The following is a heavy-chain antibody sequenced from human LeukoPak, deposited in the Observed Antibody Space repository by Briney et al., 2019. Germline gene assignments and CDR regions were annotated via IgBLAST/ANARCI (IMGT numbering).Heavy chain of an antibody. V-gene: IGHV4-59*11. CDR1: AGSISSHY. J-gene: IGHJ5*02. Sequence: SRTLSLTCTVSAGSISSHYCSWIRQPPGKGLEWIGYIYYSGSTNYNPSLKSRVTISVDTSKNQFSLKLSSVTAADTAVYYCPRDHIVVVPAAIFNWFDPWGQGTLVTVSS. D-gene: IGHD2-2*01. CDR3: PRDHIVVVPAAIFNWFDP. CDR2: IYYSGST.